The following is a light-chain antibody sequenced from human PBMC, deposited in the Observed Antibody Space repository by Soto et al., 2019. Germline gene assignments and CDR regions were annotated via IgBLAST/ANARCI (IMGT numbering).Light chain of an antibody. V-gene: IGLV2-11*01. CDR1: SSDIGGYDS. CDR3: CSYAGTYTW. J-gene: IGLJ3*02. Sequence: SALTQSPSASGSPGQSVTISCTGTSSDIGGYDSVSWYQQHPGKAPKVMIYDVSKRPSGVPDRFSGSKSGNTASLTISGLQAEDEADYYCCSYAGTYTWFGGGTKVTVL. CDR2: DVS.